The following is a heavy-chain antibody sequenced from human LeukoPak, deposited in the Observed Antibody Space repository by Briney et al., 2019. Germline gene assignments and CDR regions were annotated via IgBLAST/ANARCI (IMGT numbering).Heavy chain of an antibody. D-gene: IGHD3-9*01. Sequence: ASVKVSCTASGYTFTSYGINWVRQATGQGREWMGWMNPNSGNTGYAQKFQGRVTMTRNTSISTAYMELSSLRSEDTAVYYCARGLGRYFDWLLYDYWGQGTLVTVSS. CDR1: GYTFTSYG. CDR2: MNPNSGNT. CDR3: ARGLGRYFDWLLYDY. J-gene: IGHJ4*02. V-gene: IGHV1-8*02.